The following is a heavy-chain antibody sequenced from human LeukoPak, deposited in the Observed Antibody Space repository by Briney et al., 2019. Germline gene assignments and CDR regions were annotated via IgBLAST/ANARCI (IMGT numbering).Heavy chain of an antibody. D-gene: IGHD2-2*01. CDR3: AKSHVVVGPNWFDP. CDR2: ISGSGGST. J-gene: IGHJ5*02. Sequence: PGGSLRLSCAAPGFTFSSYAMSRVRQAPGKGLEWVSAISGSGGSTYYADSVKGRFTISRDNSKNTLYLQMNSLRDEDTAVYYCAKSHVVVGPNWFDPWGQGTLVTVSS. V-gene: IGHV3-23*01. CDR1: GFTFSSYA.